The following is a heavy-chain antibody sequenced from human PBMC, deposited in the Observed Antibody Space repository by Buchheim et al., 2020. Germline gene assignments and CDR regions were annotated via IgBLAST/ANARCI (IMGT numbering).Heavy chain of an antibody. Sequence: QVQLQQRGAGLLKPSETLSLTCAVHGGSFSGYYWSWIRQPPGKGLEWIGEINHSGSTNYNPSLKSRVTISVDTSKNPLSLKLSSVTAADTAVYYCARGVVPATLDYWGQGTL. V-gene: IGHV4-34*01. J-gene: IGHJ4*02. CDR2: INHSGST. CDR3: ARGVVPATLDY. CDR1: GGSFSGYY. D-gene: IGHD2-2*01.